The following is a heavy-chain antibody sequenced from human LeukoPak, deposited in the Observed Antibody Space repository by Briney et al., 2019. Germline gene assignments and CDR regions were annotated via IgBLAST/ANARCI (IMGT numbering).Heavy chain of an antibody. J-gene: IGHJ1*01. V-gene: IGHV3-74*01. CDR2: IDSDGSGT. CDR3: ARVLSADSPGFQH. CDR1: GYTFNSFW. D-gene: IGHD3-22*01. Sequence: PGGSLRLSCAASGYTFNSFWIHWVRQAPGKGLEWVARIDSDGSGTRYADSVKGRFTISRDNAKNTLYLQMNSLRAEDTAVYYCARVLSADSPGFQHWGQGTLVTVSS.